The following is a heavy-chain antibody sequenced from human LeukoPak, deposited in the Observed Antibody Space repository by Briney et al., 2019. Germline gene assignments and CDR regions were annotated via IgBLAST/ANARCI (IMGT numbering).Heavy chain of an antibody. J-gene: IGHJ4*02. CDR1: GFTFSTHW. V-gene: IGHV3-7*04. CDR2: INHDGSDK. CDR3: ARDMFSGSYSGVNY. Sequence: PGGSLRLSCAASGFTFSTHWMSWVRQAPGRGLGWVANINHDGSDKYSVDSVKGRFTISRDNAKNSLYLQRNSLGAEDTAVYYWARDMFSGSYSGVNYWGQGILVTVSS. D-gene: IGHD1-26*01.